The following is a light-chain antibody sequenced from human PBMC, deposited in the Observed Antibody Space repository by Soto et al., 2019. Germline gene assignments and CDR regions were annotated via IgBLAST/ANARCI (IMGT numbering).Light chain of an antibody. CDR3: SSYTRSSTYV. J-gene: IGLJ1*01. V-gene: IGLV2-14*01. CDR1: SSDVGGYNY. CDR2: DVS. Sequence: QCVRTQPASVSGAAGQSITISCTGTSSDVGGYNYVSWYRQHPGRAPKLMIYDVSNRPSGVSNRFSGSKSGNTASLTISGLQAEDEADYYCSSYTRSSTYVFGTGTKVTVL.